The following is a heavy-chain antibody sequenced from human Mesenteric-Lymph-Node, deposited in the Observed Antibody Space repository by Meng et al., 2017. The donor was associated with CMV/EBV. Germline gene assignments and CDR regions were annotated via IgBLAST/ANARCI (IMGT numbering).Heavy chain of an antibody. CDR3: ARVIVVVPAAYNWFDP. CDR1: GYSFTSYW. CDR2: IYPGDSDT. D-gene: IGHD2-2*01. Sequence: GSLKISCKGSGYSFTSYWIGWVRQMPGKGLEWMGIIYPGDSDTRYSPSFQGQVTISADKSISTAYLQWSSLKASDTAMYYCARVIVVVPAAYNWFDPWGQGTLVTVSS. V-gene: IGHV5-51*01. J-gene: IGHJ5*02.